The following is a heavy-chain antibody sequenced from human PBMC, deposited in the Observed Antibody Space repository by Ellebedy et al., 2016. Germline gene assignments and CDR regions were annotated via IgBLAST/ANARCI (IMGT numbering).Heavy chain of an antibody. D-gene: IGHD3-16*01. Sequence: GESLKISXAASGFTVSRNYMTWLRQAPGEGLECISAIYSGGGTYHADSVKGRFTISRDSSKNTLYLQMNSLRAEDTAVYYCARKTDRGGGGDYWGQGTLVTVSS. CDR3: ARKTDRGGGGDY. CDR1: GFTVSRNY. CDR2: IYSGGGT. V-gene: IGHV3-53*01. J-gene: IGHJ4*02.